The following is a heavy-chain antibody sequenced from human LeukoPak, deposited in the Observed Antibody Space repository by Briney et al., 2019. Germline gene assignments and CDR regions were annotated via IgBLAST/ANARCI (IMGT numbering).Heavy chain of an antibody. CDR1: RFTFSSYA. V-gene: IGHV3-30-3*01. D-gene: IGHD6-13*01. Sequence: GGSLRLSCAASRFTFSSYAMHWVRQAPGKGLEWVAVISYDGSNKYYADSVKGRFTISRDNSKNTLYLQMNSLGAEDTAVYYCAIAGAQQHLVPVYFDYWGQGILVTVSS. CDR2: ISYDGSNK. CDR3: AIAGAQQHLVPVYFDY. J-gene: IGHJ4*02.